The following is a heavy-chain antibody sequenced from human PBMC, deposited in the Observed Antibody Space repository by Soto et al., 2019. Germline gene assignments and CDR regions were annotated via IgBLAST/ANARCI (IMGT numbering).Heavy chain of an antibody. D-gene: IGHD6-19*01. Sequence: PSETLSLTCTVSGHSLSSGGYYWSWIRQQPGKGLEWLAYIYFTGSTLYNPSLKSRLAMSLDTSKNQFSLKLASMTATDTAIYYCARDWGSSGWPNWGQGTLVTVSS. CDR2: IYFTGST. V-gene: IGHV4-31*03. CDR3: ARDWGSSGWPN. CDR1: GHSLSSGGYY. J-gene: IGHJ4*02.